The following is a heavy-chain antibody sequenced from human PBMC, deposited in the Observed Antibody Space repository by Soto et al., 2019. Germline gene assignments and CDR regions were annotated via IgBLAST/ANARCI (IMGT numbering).Heavy chain of an antibody. CDR3: TRGDY. V-gene: IGHV4-31*03. Sequence: QVHLQESGPGLVKPSQTLSLAFSVSGESITSLGYYLTWVRQPPGKGLEWSGFVSYTGSTFYNSALRSRVTISRHTSQNQFFLAVKSVTVADTAMYFCTRGDYWGQGGLVTVSS. J-gene: IGHJ4*02. CDR2: VSYTGST. CDR1: GESITSLGYY.